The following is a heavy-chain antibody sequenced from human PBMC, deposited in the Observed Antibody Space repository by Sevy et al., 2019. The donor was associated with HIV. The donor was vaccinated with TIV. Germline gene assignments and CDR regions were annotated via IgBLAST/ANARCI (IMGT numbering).Heavy chain of an antibody. J-gene: IGHJ3*01. Sequence: GGSLRLSCTASGFTFSNHGMSWVRQAPGKGLEWVSAMGGSGGSSYYAESVKGRFIISRDKSKNTLSLQMNSLRGEDTAVYYCAKDRARVVGDAFDLWGQGTMVTVSS. CDR1: GFTFSNHG. CDR2: MGGSGGSS. D-gene: IGHD1-26*01. CDR3: AKDRARVVGDAFDL. V-gene: IGHV3-23*01.